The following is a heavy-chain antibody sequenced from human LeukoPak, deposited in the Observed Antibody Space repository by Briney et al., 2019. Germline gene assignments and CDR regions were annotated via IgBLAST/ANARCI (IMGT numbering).Heavy chain of an antibody. J-gene: IGHJ4*02. D-gene: IGHD4-17*01. Sequence: GGSLRLSCAAPRFTLRSDTMNSVRQAPGKGLEWVSYIGSSSSGTIFYADSGKGRFTISRDNAKNSLHLQMNSLRAEDTAVYYCARSTVTPGYWGQGTLVTVSS. V-gene: IGHV3-48*01. CDR1: RFTLRSDT. CDR2: IGSSSSGTI. CDR3: ARSTVTPGY.